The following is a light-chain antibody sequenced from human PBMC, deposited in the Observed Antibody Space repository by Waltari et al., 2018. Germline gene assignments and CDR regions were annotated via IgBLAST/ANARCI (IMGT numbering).Light chain of an antibody. CDR2: QAS. CDR1: ESISTW. CDR3: QQYKTKYT. Sequence: DIQMTQSPSTLSASVGDRVTITCRASESISTWLAWYQQNPGKAPKVLIFQASSLESDVPSRFSGSGSGTEFTLTISSLQPDDFATYYCQQYKTKYTFGQGTRLEIK. V-gene: IGKV1-5*03. J-gene: IGKJ2*01.